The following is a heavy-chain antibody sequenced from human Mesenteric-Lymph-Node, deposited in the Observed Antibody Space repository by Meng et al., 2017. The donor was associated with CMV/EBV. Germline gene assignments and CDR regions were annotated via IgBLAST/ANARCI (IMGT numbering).Heavy chain of an antibody. CDR1: GFPFSSYN. D-gene: IGHD1-1*01. Sequence: GESLKISCAASGFPFSSYNMNWVRQAPGKGLEWVSSIGRSGSHIYYADSVKGLFTISRDNAKNSLYLQMNSLRAEDTAVYYCARAGWIDGAFFDYWGQGTLVTVSS. J-gene: IGHJ4*02. V-gene: IGHV3-21*01. CDR2: IGRSGSHI. CDR3: ARAGWIDGAFFDY.